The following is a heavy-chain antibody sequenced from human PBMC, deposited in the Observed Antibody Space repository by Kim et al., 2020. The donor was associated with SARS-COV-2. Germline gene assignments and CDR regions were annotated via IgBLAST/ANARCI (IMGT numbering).Heavy chain of an antibody. Sequence: YAQKFQGRVTMTRDTSTSTVYMELSSLRSEDTAVYYCARKDGKGGLPLVYWGQGTLVTVSS. CDR3: ARKDGKGGLPLVY. J-gene: IGHJ4*02. D-gene: IGHD5-12*01. V-gene: IGHV1-46*01.